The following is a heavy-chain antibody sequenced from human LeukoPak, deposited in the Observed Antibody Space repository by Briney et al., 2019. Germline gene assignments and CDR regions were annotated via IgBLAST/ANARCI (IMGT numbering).Heavy chain of an antibody. CDR1: GGSISSYY. J-gene: IGHJ6*03. D-gene: IGHD6-13*01. CDR3: ARGSRGEAAAGRVALYYYYMDV. CDR2: IYYSGST. V-gene: IGHV4-59*01. Sequence: SETLSLTCTVSGGSISSYYWSWIRQPPGKGLEWIGYIYYSGSTNYNPSLKSRVSISVDTSKNQFSLKLSSVTAADTAVYYCARGSRGEAAAGRVALYYYYMDVWGKGTTVTVSS.